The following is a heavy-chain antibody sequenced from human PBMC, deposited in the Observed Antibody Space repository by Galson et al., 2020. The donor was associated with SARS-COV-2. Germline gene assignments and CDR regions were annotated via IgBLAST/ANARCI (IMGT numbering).Heavy chain of an antibody. CDR3: ARDYDPSNYDCWSGYPRWLSFGYYYYYYMDV. J-gene: IGHJ6*03. CDR2: INPNSGGT. Sequence: ASVKVSCKASGYTFTGYYMHWVRQAPGQGLEWMGWINPNSGGTNYAQKFQGRVTMTRDTSISTAYMELSRLRSDDTAVYYCARDYDPSNYDCWSGYPRWLSFGYYYYYYMDVWGKGTTVTVSS. V-gene: IGHV1-2*02. D-gene: IGHD3-3*01. CDR1: GYTFTGYY.